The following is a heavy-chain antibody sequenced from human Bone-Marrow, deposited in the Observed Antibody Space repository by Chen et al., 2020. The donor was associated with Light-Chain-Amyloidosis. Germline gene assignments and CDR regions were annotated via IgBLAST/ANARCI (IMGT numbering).Heavy chain of an antibody. CDR2: IWYDGSNK. CDR1: GFTFSSYG. Sequence: QVQLVESGGGVVQPGRSLRLSCAASGFTFSSYGMHWVRQAPGKGLEWVAVIWYDGSNKYYADSVKGRFTISRDNSKNTLYLQMNSLRAEDTAVYYCARRGSYARYYFDYWGQGTLVTVSS. D-gene: IGHD1-26*01. V-gene: IGHV3-33*01. J-gene: IGHJ4*02. CDR3: ARRGSYARYYFDY.